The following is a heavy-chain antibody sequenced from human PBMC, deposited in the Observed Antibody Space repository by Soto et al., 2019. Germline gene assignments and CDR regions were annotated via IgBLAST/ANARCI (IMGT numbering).Heavy chain of an antibody. Sequence: QVQLQQWGAGLLKPSETLSLTCAVYGASFSDYYWTWIRQSPGKGLEWIAERHPSGTTNYNPSLRSRVTVSVDTSTNHLSLSLSSVTAADTAVYYCSRGQDPYKTGNYWGQGTLVTVSS. D-gene: IGHD3-10*01. J-gene: IGHJ4*02. CDR1: GASFSDYY. CDR2: RHPSGTT. CDR3: SRGQDPYKTGNY. V-gene: IGHV4-34*01.